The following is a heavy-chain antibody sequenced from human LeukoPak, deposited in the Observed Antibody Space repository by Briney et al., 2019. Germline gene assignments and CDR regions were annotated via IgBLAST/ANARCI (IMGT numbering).Heavy chain of an antibody. CDR3: AKGEYHQDGIGENRFDN. J-gene: IGHJ4*02. CDR1: GFTFSSYG. CDR2: ISYDGSNK. D-gene: IGHD5-24*01. V-gene: IGHV3-30*18. Sequence: GSLRLSCAASGFTFSSYGMHWVRQAPGKGLEWVAVISYDGSNKYYADSVKGRFTISRDNSKNTLYLQLNSLRTEDTAVYYCAKGEYHQDGIGENRFDNWGQGALVTVSS.